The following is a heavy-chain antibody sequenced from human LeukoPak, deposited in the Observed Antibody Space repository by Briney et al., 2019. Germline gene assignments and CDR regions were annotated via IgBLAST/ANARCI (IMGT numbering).Heavy chain of an antibody. Sequence: SETLSLTCTVSGGSISSYYWSWIRQPPGKGLEWIGYIYYSGSTNYNPSLKSRVTISVDTSKNQFSLKVSSVTAADTAVYYCARAPQYSSSWYAGYFDYWGQGTLVTVSS. V-gene: IGHV4-59*01. D-gene: IGHD6-13*01. CDR2: IYYSGST. CDR3: ARAPQYSSSWYAGYFDY. CDR1: GGSISSYY. J-gene: IGHJ4*02.